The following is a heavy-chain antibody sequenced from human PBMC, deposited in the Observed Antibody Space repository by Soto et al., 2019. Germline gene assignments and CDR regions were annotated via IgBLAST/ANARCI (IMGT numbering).Heavy chain of an antibody. CDR3: ARGQGVVAGINHYYYYYGMDV. V-gene: IGHV1-2*04. Sequence: ASVKVSCKASGYTFTGYYMHWVRQAPGQGLEWMGWINPNSGGTNYAQKFQGWVTMTRDTSISTAYMELSRLRSDDTAVYYCARGQGVVAGINHYYYYYGMDVWGQGTTVTVSS. CDR2: INPNSGGT. J-gene: IGHJ6*02. D-gene: IGHD6-19*01. CDR1: GYTFTGYY.